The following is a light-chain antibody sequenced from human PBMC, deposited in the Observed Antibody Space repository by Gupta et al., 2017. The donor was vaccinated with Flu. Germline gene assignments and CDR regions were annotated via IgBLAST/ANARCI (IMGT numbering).Light chain of an antibody. CDR2: RVS. CDR1: ESLVHNNGNTY. CDR3: MQATQFPYT. J-gene: IGKJ2*01. Sequence: VMTQTPLSSPVTLGQPASISCRSSESLVHNNGNTYLSWLQQRPGQPPRLLIYRVSSRFSGVPDRFSGTGAGTDFTLKISRVEAEDVGLYYCMQATQFPYTFGQGTKLEMK. V-gene: IGKV2-24*01.